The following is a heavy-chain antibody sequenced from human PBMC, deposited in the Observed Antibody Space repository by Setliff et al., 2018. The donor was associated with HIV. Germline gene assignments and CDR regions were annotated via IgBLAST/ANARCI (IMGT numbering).Heavy chain of an antibody. Sequence: SETLSLTCTVSGGSISSYYWSWIRQPPGKGLEWIGYIYYSGSTNYNPSLKSRVTISVDTSKNQFSLKLSSVTAADTATYYCAHILQDPPSHFYYYFYMDVWGKGTTVTVSS. V-gene: IGHV4-59*01. CDR2: IYYSGST. D-gene: IGHD3-3*02. J-gene: IGHJ6*03. CDR3: AHILQDPPSHFYYYFYMDV. CDR1: GGSISSYY.